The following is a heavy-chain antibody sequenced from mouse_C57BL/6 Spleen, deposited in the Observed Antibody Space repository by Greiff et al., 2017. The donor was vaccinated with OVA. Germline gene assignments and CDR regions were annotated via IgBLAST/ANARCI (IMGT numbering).Heavy chain of an antibody. V-gene: IGHV5-17*01. J-gene: IGHJ4*01. CDR2: ISSGSSTI. CDR1: GFTFSDYG. D-gene: IGHD1-1*01. CDR3: ARPLRSYYAMDY. Sequence: EVMLVESGGGLVKPGGSLKLSCAASGFTFSDYGMHWVRQAPEKGLEWVAYISSGSSTIYYADTVKGRFTISRDNAKNTLFLQMTSLRSEDTAMYYCARPLRSYYAMDYWGQGTSVTVSS.